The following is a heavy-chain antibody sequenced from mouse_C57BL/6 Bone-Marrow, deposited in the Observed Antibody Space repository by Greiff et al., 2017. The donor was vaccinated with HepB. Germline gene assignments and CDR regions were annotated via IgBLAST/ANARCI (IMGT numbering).Heavy chain of an antibody. CDR3: ASPSNWDGYAMDY. J-gene: IGHJ4*01. CDR2: ISYDGSN. Sequence: EVKLQESGPGLVKPSQSLSLTCSVTGYSITSGYYWNWIRQFPGNKLEWMGYISYDGSNNYNPSLKNRISITRDTSKNQFFLKLNSVTTEDTATYYGASPSNWDGYAMDYWGQGTSVTVSS. CDR1: GYSITSGYY. D-gene: IGHD4-1*02. V-gene: IGHV3-6*01.